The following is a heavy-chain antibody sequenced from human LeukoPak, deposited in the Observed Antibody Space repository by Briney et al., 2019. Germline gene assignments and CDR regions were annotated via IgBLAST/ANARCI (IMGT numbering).Heavy chain of an antibody. V-gene: IGHV4-34*01. J-gene: IGHJ5*02. Sequence: PSETLSLTCAVYGGSFSGYYWSWIRQPPGKGLEWIGEINHSGSTNYNPSLKSRVTISVDTSKNQFSLKLSSVTAADTAVYYCARPHCTNGVCYTAWFDPWGQGTLVTVSS. CDR3: ARPHCTNGVCYTAWFDP. CDR1: GGSFSGYY. D-gene: IGHD2-8*01. CDR2: INHSGST.